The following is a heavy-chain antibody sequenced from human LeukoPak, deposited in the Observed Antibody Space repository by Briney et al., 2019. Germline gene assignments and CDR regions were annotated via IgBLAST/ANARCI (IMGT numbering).Heavy chain of an antibody. J-gene: IGHJ4*02. CDR2: ISSSSSYI. D-gene: IGHD2-2*01. Sequence: PGGSLRLSCAASGFTFSSYSMNWVRQAPGKGLEWVSSISSSSSYIYYADSVKGRFTSSRDNAKNSLYLQMNSRGAEDTAVYYCARGGYQLLSSFYYWGQGTLVTVSS. V-gene: IGHV3-21*01. CDR3: ARGGYQLLSSFYY. CDR1: GFTFSSYS.